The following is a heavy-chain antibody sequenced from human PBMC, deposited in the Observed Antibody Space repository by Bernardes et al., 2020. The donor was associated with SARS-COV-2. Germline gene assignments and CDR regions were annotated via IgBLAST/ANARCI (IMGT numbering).Heavy chain of an antibody. CDR3: ARHGCSSTSCYWRNWVDP. D-gene: IGHD2-2*01. CDR2: IYYSGST. V-gene: IGHV4-39*01. J-gene: IGHJ5*02. Sequence: SETLSLTCTVSGGSISSSSYYWGWIRQPPGKGLEWIGSIYYSGSTYYNPSLKSRVTISVDTSKNQFSLMLSSVTAADTAVYYCARHGCSSTSCYWRNWVDPWGQGTLVTVSS. CDR1: GGSISSSSYY.